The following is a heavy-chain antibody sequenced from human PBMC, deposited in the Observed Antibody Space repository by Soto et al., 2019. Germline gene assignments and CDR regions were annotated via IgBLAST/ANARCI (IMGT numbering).Heavy chain of an antibody. CDR1: GYSVTSYL. J-gene: IGHJ6*03. CDR2: IYPGDSDT. CDR3: ARHHSGGYRSSSGYYYAMDV. Sequence: PGDSLKISCKGSGYSVTSYLIGWVRQMPGKGLEWRGIIYPGDSDTRYSPSFQGHVTISADKAISTAYLQWSSRKASDTAMYYCARHHSGGYRSSSGYYYAMDVWGKGTKVIGSS. V-gene: IGHV5-51*01. D-gene: IGHD6-6*01.